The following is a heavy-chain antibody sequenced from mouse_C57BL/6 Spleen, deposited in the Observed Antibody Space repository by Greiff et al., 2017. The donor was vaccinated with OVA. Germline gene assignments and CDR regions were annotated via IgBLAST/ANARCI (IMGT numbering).Heavy chain of an antibody. CDR1: GYTFTDYE. CDR3: HILLLRRYFDY. Sequence: VQLQQSGAELVRPGASVTLSCKASGYTFTDYEMHWVKQTPVHGLEWIGAIDPETGGTAYNQKFKGKAILTADKSSSTAYMELRSLTSEDSAVYYCHILLLRRYFDYWGQGTTLTVSS. D-gene: IGHD1-2*01. CDR2: IDPETGGT. V-gene: IGHV1-15*01. J-gene: IGHJ2*01.